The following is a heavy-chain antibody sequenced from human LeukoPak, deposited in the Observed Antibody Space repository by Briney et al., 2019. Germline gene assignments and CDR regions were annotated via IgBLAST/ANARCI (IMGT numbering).Heavy chain of an antibody. Sequence: GGSLRLSCAASGFTFSSYSMNWVRQAPGKGLEWISYISGSSKIIHWAESLKGRFTISRDNAKNSLYLQMNSLRDEDTAVYYCARDYSSSGTFFGYYYGMDVWGQGTMVTVSS. V-gene: IGHV3-48*02. CDR1: GFTFSSYS. CDR3: ARDYSSSGTFFGYYYGMDV. CDR2: ISGSSKII. D-gene: IGHD2-2*01. J-gene: IGHJ6*02.